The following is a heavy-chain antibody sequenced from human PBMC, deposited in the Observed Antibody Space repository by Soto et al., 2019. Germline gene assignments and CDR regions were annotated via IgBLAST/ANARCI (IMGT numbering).Heavy chain of an antibody. J-gene: IGHJ4*02. D-gene: IGHD5-12*01. CDR1: GFTFSSYW. V-gene: IGHV3-74*01. CDR2: INSDGSST. CDR3: ARGLSGLGYSGYDSVDY. Sequence: EVQLVESGGGLVQPGGSLRLSCAASGFTFSSYWMHWVRQAPGKGLVWVSRINSDGSSTSYADSVKGRFTISRDSAKNTLYLQMNSLRAEDTAVYYCARGLSGLGYSGYDSVDYWGQGTLVTVSS.